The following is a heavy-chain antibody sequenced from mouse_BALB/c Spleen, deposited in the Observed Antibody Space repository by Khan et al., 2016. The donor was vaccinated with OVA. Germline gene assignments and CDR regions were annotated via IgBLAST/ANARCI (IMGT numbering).Heavy chain of an antibody. J-gene: IGHJ1*01. V-gene: IGHV2-6-4*01. D-gene: IGHD3-3*01. Sequence: QVQLKESGPDLVAPSQSLSITCTVSGFSLSRYSVHWVRQPPGKGLEWLGIIWSGGSTDYNSALKSRLSISKDNSKNQVFLKMNSLQTDDTAMYXCARNRDGGSYWYFDVWGAGTTVTVSS. CDR1: GFSLSRYS. CDR3: ARNRDGGSYWYFDV. CDR2: IWSGGST.